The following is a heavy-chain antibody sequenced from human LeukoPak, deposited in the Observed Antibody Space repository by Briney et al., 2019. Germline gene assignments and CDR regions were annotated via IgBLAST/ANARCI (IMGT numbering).Heavy chain of an antibody. D-gene: IGHD5-12*01. CDR1: GFSFSAAW. J-gene: IGHJ4*02. CDR2: IENDGSDK. CDR3: VNLGYSD. V-gene: IGHV3-7*01. Sequence: PGRSLRLSCEASGFSFSAAWMTWVRQAPGKGLEWVATIENDGSDKYYVDSVKGRFTPSRDNAKNLVYLQMNSLRVEDTAVYYCVNLGYSDGGQGTLVTVSS.